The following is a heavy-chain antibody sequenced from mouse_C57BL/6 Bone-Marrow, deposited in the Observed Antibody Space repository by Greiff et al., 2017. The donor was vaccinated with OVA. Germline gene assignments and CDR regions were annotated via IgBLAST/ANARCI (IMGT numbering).Heavy chain of an antibody. V-gene: IGHV14-4*01. CDR2: IDPENGDT. CDR1: GFNIKDDY. J-gene: IGHJ2*01. Sequence: VQLQQSGAELVRPGASVKLSCTASGFNIKDDYMHWVKQRPEQGLEWIGWIDPENGDTEYASKFQGKATITADTSSNTAYLQLSSLTSEDTAVYYCTTGDFYYFDSWGQGTTLTVSS. CDR3: TTGDFYYFDS.